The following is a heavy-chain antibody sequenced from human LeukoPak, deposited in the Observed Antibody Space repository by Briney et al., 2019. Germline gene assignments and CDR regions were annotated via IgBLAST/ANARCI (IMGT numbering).Heavy chain of an antibody. CDR3: ASRYCSGASCYSY. J-gene: IGHJ4*02. V-gene: IGHV3-53*01. CDR2: IHSGGNT. D-gene: IGHD2-15*01. CDR1: GFTVSSNY. Sequence: QSGGSLRLSCAASGFTVSSNYMTWVRQAPGKGLEWVSGIHSGGNTYYADSVKGRFTISRDNSKNTLYLQMNSLRAEDTALYYCASRYCSGASCYSYWGQGTLVTVSS.